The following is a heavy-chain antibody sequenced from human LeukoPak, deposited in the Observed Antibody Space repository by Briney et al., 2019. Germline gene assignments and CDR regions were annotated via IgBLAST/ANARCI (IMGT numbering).Heavy chain of an antibody. Sequence: PGGSLRLSCAASGFSFRNYAMHWVRQAPGKGLEWLAFISYDGSNEYYADSVRGRFTVSRDNSNSTLYLQMNSLRAEDTAVYYCARDSGFSGTQRGEYWGQGALVAVSS. J-gene: IGHJ4*02. D-gene: IGHD3/OR15-3a*01. CDR1: GFSFRNYA. CDR2: ISYDGSNE. V-gene: IGHV3-30*04. CDR3: ARDSGFSGTQRGEY.